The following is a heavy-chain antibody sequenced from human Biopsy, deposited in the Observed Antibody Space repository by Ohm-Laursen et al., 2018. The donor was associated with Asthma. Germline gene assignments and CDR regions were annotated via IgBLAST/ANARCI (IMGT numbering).Heavy chain of an antibody. D-gene: IGHD3-10*01. CDR3: ARGKTRGRSYYFDY. J-gene: IGHJ4*02. Sequence: SLRLSCAASGFTFHNYVMHWVRQAPGKGLEWVAGIFFDGSNKYYADSVKGRFTISRDNSKDTLYLQVNSLRGDDTAVYYCARGKTRGRSYYFDYWGQGTLVTVSS. CDR1: GFTFHNYV. CDR2: IFFDGSNK. V-gene: IGHV3-30-3*01.